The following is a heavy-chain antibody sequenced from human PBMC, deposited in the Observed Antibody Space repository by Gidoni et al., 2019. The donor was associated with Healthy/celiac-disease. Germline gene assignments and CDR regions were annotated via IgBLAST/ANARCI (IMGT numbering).Heavy chain of an antibody. CDR3: ARDSFDLAVAGPFDY. J-gene: IGHJ4*02. D-gene: IGHD6-19*01. V-gene: IGHV3-21*01. CDR2: ISSSSSYI. Sequence: EVQLVESGGGLVKPGGSLRLSCAASGFTFSSYSMNWVRQAPGKGLEWVSSISSSSSYIYYADSVKGRFTISRDNAKNSLYLQMNSLRAEDTAVYYCARDSFDLAVAGPFDYWGQGTLVTVSS. CDR1: GFTFSSYS.